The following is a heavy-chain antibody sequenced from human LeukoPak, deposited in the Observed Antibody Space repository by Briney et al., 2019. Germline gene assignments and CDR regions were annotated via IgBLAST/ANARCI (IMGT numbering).Heavy chain of an antibody. CDR2: IYFSGST. CDR1: GGSITGYF. D-gene: IGHD3-3*01. J-gene: IGHJ3*01. V-gene: IGHV4-59*01. CDR3: ARDPNSFITIFGVVKEGFDL. Sequence: SETLSLTCTVSGGSITGYFWSWIRQPPGKGLEWIGYIYFSGSTNYNPSLKSRVTISIDTSKNLFSLKLSSVTAADTAVYYCARDPNSFITIFGVVKEGFDLWGQGTMVTVSS.